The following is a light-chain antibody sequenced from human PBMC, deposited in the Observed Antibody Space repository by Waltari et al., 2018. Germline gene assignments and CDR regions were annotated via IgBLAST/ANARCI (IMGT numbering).Light chain of an antibody. CDR1: QSVSRL. CDR2: DVS. Sequence: EIVLTQSPGTLSLSPGERATLSCRASQSVSRLVWYQLKPGQAPRLLIYDVSTRATGIPDRFSGSGSGTDFSLTISRLESEDFAVYYCQHYVTLPVTFGQGTKVEIK. V-gene: IGKV3-20*01. J-gene: IGKJ1*01. CDR3: QHYVTLPVT.